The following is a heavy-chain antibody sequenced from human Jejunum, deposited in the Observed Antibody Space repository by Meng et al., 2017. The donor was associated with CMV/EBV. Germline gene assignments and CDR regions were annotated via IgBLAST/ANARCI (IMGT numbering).Heavy chain of an antibody. V-gene: IGHV3-30-3*01. D-gene: IGHD1-26*01. CDR1: GFTFGDFA. CDR3: AREGHWEQRAPHFDY. CDR2: ISYDGSTA. Sequence: GFTFGDFAMHWVRQAPGKGLEWVAVISYDGSTAFYADSVKGRFTLSSDTSKNTLYLQMNSLRADDTAVYYCAREGHWEQRAPHFDYWGPGTLVTVSS. J-gene: IGHJ4*02.